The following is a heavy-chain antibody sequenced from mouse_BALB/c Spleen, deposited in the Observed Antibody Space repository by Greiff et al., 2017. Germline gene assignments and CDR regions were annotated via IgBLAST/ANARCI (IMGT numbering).Heavy chain of an antibody. CDR1: GYSITSDYA. CDR3: ARGGYYDSFAY. J-gene: IGHJ3*01. D-gene: IGHD2-4*01. Sequence: VQLKESGPGLVKPSQSLSLSCTVSGYSITSDYACNWIRQFPGNKLEWMCYISYSGSTSYNPSLKSRISITRDTSKNQSFLQLNSVTTEDTATYYCARGGYYDSFAYWGQGTLVTVSA. CDR2: ISYSGST. V-gene: IGHV3-2*02.